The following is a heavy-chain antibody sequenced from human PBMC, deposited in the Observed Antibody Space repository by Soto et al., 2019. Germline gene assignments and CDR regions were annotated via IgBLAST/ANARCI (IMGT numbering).Heavy chain of an antibody. Sequence: QVQLVESGGGVVQPGRSLRLSCAASGFTFSSYGMHWVRQAPGKGLEWVAVISYDGSNKYYADSVKGRFTISRDNSKNTLYLQMNSLRAEDTAVYYCAKGSRIVVPADAFDYWGQGTLVTVSS. CDR1: GFTFSSYG. V-gene: IGHV3-30*18. J-gene: IGHJ4*02. D-gene: IGHD2-2*01. CDR3: AKGSRIVVPADAFDY. CDR2: ISYDGSNK.